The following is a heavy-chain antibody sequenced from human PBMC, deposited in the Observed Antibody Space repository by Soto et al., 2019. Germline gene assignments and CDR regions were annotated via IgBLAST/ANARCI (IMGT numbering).Heavy chain of an antibody. CDR1: GGTFSSYS. CDR2: IIPIFGTA. Sequence: ASVKVSCKASGGTFSSYSISWVRQAPGQGLEWMGGIIPIFGTANYAQKFQGRVTITADKSTSTAYMELSSLRSEDTAVYYCARETGFSIAVAGTVDYYYGMDVWGQGTTVTVSS. V-gene: IGHV1-69*06. D-gene: IGHD6-19*01. J-gene: IGHJ6*02. CDR3: ARETGFSIAVAGTVDYYYGMDV.